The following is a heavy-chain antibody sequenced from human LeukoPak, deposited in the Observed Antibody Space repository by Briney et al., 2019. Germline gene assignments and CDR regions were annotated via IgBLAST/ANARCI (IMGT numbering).Heavy chain of an antibody. CDR2: ISGSGGST. CDR3: AKDPYCTNGVCFLFDY. D-gene: IGHD2-8*01. CDR1: GFTFSSYA. V-gene: IGHV3-23*01. Sequence: GGSLRLSCAASGFTFSSYAMSWVRQAPGKGLEWVSAISGSGGSTYYADSVKGRFTISRDNSKNTLYLQMNSLRAEDTAVYYCAKDPYCTNGVCFLFDYWGQGTLVTVSS. J-gene: IGHJ4*02.